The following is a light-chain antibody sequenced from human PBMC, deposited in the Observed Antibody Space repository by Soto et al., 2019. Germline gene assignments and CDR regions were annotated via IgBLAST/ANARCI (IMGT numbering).Light chain of an antibody. Sequence: EVLMTQSPATLSVSPGERATLSCRASQSGSGKLAWYQQKPGQAPRLLIYDASTRATGIPARFSGSGSGTEFTLTISSLQSEDFAVYYCQQSNNWPWTFXQGTK. CDR1: QSGSGK. J-gene: IGKJ1*01. CDR3: QQSNNWPWT. V-gene: IGKV3-15*01. CDR2: DAS.